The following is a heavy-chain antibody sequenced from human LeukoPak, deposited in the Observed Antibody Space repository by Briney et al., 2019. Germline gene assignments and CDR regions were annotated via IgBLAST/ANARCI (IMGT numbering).Heavy chain of an antibody. D-gene: IGHD4-23*01. Sequence: ASVKVSCKASGYTFTSYGISWVRQAPGQGLEWMGWISAYNGNTNYAQKLQGRVTMTTDTSTSTAYMELRSLRSDDTAVYYCARAALVVTSVGAFDIWGQGTMVTVSS. CDR1: GYTFTSYG. J-gene: IGHJ3*02. CDR2: ISAYNGNT. CDR3: ARAALVVTSVGAFDI. V-gene: IGHV1-18*01.